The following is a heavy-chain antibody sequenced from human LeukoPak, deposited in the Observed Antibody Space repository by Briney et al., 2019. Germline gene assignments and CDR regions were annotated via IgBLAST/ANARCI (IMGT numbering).Heavy chain of an antibody. CDR3: ARVEEGYGSGRRENYYYYYMDV. Sequence: PSETLSLTCAVSGGSFTGYYWSWIRQPPGKGLEWIGYIYYSGSTNYNTSLKSRVTISVDTSKNQFSLKLASVTAADTAVYYCARVEEGYGSGRRENYYYYYMDVWGKGTTVNISS. CDR1: GGSFTGYY. J-gene: IGHJ6*03. D-gene: IGHD3-10*01. CDR2: IYYSGST. V-gene: IGHV4-59*01.